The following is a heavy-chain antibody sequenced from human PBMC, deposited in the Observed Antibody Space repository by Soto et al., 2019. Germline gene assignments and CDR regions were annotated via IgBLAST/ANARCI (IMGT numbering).Heavy chain of an antibody. D-gene: IGHD2-2*01. CDR1: GGSFSDYY. Sequence: QVQLQQWGAGLLKPSETLSLTCAVYGGSFSDYYWSWIRQAPGKGLEWIGETSHSNPSLKSRVSISVHTSKNQCSLKLTSVTAADTALYYCAREGRYCTSTSCYGWWFDPWGQGTLVTVSS. CDR2: TSH. J-gene: IGHJ5*02. V-gene: IGHV4-34*01. CDR3: AREGRYCTSTSCYGWWFDP.